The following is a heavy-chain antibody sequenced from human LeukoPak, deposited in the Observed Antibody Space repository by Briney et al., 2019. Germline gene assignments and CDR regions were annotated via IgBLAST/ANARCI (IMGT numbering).Heavy chain of an antibody. J-gene: IGHJ4*02. CDR1: GFTFSSYG. V-gene: IGHV3-48*04. D-gene: IGHD1-26*01. CDR3: AKVSGATNDY. CDR2: IRSSGTTT. Sequence: PGRSLRLSCAASGFTFSSYGMHWVRQAPGRGLEWLSYIRSSGTTTYYADSVKGRFTISRDNAKNLLFLQMNSLRAEDTAVYYCAKVSGATNDYWGQGTLVTVSS.